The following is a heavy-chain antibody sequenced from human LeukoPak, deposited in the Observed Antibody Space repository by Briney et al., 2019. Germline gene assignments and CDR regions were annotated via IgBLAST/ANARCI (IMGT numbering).Heavy chain of an antibody. J-gene: IGHJ4*02. CDR2: ISGPGGST. Sequence: TGGSLRLSCAASGFSFGNFAMRWVRQPPGKGLEWVSAISGPGGSTYYADSVAGRFSISRDNSGNTLYLQMDSLRAEDTAVYYCTNPHAYSGYDGYDYWGQGTLITVSS. D-gene: IGHD5-12*01. CDR1: GFSFGNFA. V-gene: IGHV3-23*01. CDR3: TNPHAYSGYDGYDY.